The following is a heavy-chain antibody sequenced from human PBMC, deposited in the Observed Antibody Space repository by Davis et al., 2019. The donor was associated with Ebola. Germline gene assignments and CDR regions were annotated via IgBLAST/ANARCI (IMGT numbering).Heavy chain of an antibody. CDR2: INAGTGNT. V-gene: IGHV1-3*01. CDR1: GYIFTSYA. CDR3: ARDYGDYPVYYYGMDV. Sequence: ASVKVSCKASGYIFTSYAMHWVRQAPGQGLEWMGWINAGTGNTKYSQKFQDRVTFTWDTSASTAYMELSSLTYEDTAVYYCARDYGDYPVYYYGMDVWGQGTTVTVSS. D-gene: IGHD4-17*01. J-gene: IGHJ6*02.